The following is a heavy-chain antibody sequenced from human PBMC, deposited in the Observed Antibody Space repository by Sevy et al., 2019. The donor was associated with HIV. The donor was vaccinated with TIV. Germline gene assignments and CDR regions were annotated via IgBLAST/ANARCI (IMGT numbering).Heavy chain of an antibody. D-gene: IGHD1-7*01. V-gene: IGHV3-7*01. J-gene: IGHJ4*02. CDR1: GFTFSNYW. CDR2: INQDGSEK. CDR3: AREQLTGSKPGSFDY. Sequence: GGSLRLSCAASGFTFSNYWMSWVRQAPGKGLECVANINQDGSEKYYLDSVKGRFIVPRDNATNTLYMQMNSLRAEDSDAYYCAREQLTGSKPGSFDYWGQGTLVTVSS.